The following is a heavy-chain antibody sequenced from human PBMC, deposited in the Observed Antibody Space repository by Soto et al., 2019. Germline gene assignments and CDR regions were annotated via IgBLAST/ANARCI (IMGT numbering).Heavy chain of an antibody. D-gene: IGHD5-12*01. Sequence: QVQLVQSGAEVKKPGASVKVSCKASGYTFTSYAMHWVRQAPGQRLEWMGWINAGNGNTKYSQKFQGRVTITRDTSASTAYMEMSSLRSEDTAVYDCARPSTPIGGYDPRYFDYWGQGTLVTVSS. CDR2: INAGNGNT. CDR1: GYTFTSYA. J-gene: IGHJ4*02. V-gene: IGHV1-3*01. CDR3: ARPSTPIGGYDPRYFDY.